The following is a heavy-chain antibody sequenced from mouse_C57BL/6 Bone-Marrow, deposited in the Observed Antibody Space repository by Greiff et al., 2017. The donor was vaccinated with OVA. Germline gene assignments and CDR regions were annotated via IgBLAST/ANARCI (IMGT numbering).Heavy chain of an antibody. CDR1: GYTFTSYW. CDR3: ARWRLRRGAGAMDY. CDR2: IDPNRGGT. D-gene: IGHD2-4*01. J-gene: IGHJ4*01. V-gene: IGHV1-72*01. Sequence: VQLQQPGAELVKPGASVKLSCKASGYTFTSYWMHWVKQRPGRGLEWIGRIDPNRGGTKHNEKFKSKATLTVDKPSSTAYMQLSSLTSEDSAVDYCARWRLRRGAGAMDYWGQGTSVTVSS.